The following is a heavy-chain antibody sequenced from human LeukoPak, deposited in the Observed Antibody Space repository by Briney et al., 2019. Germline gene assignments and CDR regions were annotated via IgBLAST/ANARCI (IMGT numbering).Heavy chain of an antibody. CDR2: IYYSGST. CDR1: GGSISSYY. CDR3: ARFSSGGGFDY. Sequence: PSETLSLTCTVSGGSISSYYWSWIRQPPGKGLEWIGYIYYSGSTNYNPSLKSRVTISVDTSKNQFSLKLSSVTAANTAVYYCARFSSGGGFDYWGQGTLATVSS. D-gene: IGHD6-19*01. V-gene: IGHV4-59*01. J-gene: IGHJ4*02.